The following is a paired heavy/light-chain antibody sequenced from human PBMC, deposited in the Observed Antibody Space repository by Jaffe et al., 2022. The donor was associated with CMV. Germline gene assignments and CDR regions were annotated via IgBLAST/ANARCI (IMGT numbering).Light chain of an antibody. Sequence: QSALTQPPSASGSPGQSVTISCTGTSSDVGGYNYVSWYQQQPGKAPKLMIYEFNKRPSGVPDRFSGSKSGNTASLTVSGLQAEDEADYYCSSYAGSNKRVFGGGTKLSVL. CDR3: SSYAGSNKRV. V-gene: IGLV2-8*01. J-gene: IGLJ2*01. CDR1: SSDVGGYNY. CDR2: EFN.
Heavy chain of an antibody. D-gene: IGHD2-2*01. J-gene: IGHJ3*02. CDR3: AKDFGSSRAFDI. V-gene: IGHV3-9*01. CDR2: ISWNGGSI. Sequence: EVQLVESGGDLVQPGRSLRLSCAASGFTFDNYGMHWVRQAPGKGLEWVSGISWNGGSIAYGDSVKGRFTISRDNAKNSLYLQMNSLRSEDTALYYCAKDFGSSRAFDIWGQGTMVTVSS. CDR1: GFTFDNYG.